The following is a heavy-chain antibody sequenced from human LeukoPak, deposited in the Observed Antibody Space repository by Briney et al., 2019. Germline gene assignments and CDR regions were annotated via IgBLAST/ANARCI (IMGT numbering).Heavy chain of an antibody. CDR3: ARGLMTTGRSNFDY. V-gene: IGHV4-4*02. D-gene: IGHD4-17*01. Sequence: PSGTLSLTCAVSGASIGSTNWWSWVRQPPGKGLEWIGEIYQSGSTNYNPSLKSRVTISVDKSKNQFSLKLYSVTAADTAVYYCARGLMTTGRSNFDYWGQGTLVTVSS. CDR1: GASIGSTNW. CDR2: IYQSGST. J-gene: IGHJ4*02.